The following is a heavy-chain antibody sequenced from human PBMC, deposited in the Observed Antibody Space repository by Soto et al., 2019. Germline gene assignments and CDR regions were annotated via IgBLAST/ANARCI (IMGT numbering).Heavy chain of an antibody. V-gene: IGHV3-48*03. CDR1: GFTFSSYE. CDR3: ARDPAIYSGKFDYGLDV. CDR2: IGNRGRTI. D-gene: IGHD4-4*01. J-gene: IGHJ6*02. Sequence: PGGSLRLSCAASGFTFSSYEMNWVRQAPGKGLEWVSYIGNRGRTIYYADSVKGRFTIARDNAKNSLYLQMNSLRAEDTAVYYCARDPAIYSGKFDYGLDVWGQGTTVTVSS.